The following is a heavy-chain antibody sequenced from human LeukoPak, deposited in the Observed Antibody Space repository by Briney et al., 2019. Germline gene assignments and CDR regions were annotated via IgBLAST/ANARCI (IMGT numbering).Heavy chain of an antibody. Sequence: TGGSLRLSCAASGFTFSNYAMTWVRQAPGKGLEWVSGISDSGGSTYYAVSVKGRFTISRDNSKNTLYLQMNSLRAEDTAVYYCAITPNYYDSSGYYYLRGYFDYWGQGTLVTVSS. J-gene: IGHJ4*02. CDR2: ISDSGGST. D-gene: IGHD3-22*01. CDR3: AITPNYYDSSGYYYLRGYFDY. V-gene: IGHV3-23*01. CDR1: GFTFSNYA.